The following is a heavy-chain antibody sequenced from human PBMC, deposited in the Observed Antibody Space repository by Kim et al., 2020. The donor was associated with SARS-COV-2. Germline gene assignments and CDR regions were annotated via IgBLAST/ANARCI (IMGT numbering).Heavy chain of an antibody. CDR2: IIPILGIA. CDR3: ASFMVRGVIIRGGMDV. V-gene: IGHV1-69*04. CDR1: GGTFSSYA. Sequence: SVKVSCKASGGTFSSYAISWVRQAPGQGLEWMGRIIPILGIANYAQKFQGRVTITADKSTSTAYMELSSLRSEDTAVYYCASFMVRGVIIRGGMDVWGQGTTVTVSS. J-gene: IGHJ6*02. D-gene: IGHD3-10*01.